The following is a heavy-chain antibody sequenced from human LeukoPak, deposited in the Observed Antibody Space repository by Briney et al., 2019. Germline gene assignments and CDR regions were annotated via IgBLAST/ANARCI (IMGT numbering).Heavy chain of an antibody. Sequence: SETLSLTCTVSGGSTSSSTYYWDWIRQPPGKGLEWIGSIYVSGGTHYNPSLKSRVTISEDTSKNQFSLKLNSVTAADTAVYYCATHRRSGSGGSENAFEIWGQGTMVTVSS. J-gene: IGHJ3*02. D-gene: IGHD5-12*01. CDR1: GGSTSSSTYY. V-gene: IGHV4-39*01. CDR2: IYVSGGT. CDR3: ATHRRSGSGGSENAFEI.